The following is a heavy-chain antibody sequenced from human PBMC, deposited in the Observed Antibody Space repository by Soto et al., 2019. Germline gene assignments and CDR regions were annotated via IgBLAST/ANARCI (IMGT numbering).Heavy chain of an antibody. J-gene: IGHJ6*02. CDR1: GYSFTSYW. Sequence: PGESLKISCKGSGYSFTSYWISWVRQMPGKGLEWMGRIDPSDSYTNYSPSFHGHVTISADKSISTAYLQWSSLKASDTAMYYCARLARYCSGGSCQPYYGMDVWGQGTPVTVSS. D-gene: IGHD2-15*01. CDR2: IDPSDSYT. CDR3: ARLARYCSGGSCQPYYGMDV. V-gene: IGHV5-10-1*01.